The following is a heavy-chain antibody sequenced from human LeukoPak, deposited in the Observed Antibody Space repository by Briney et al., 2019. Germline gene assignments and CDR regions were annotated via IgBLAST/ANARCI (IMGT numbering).Heavy chain of an antibody. V-gene: IGHV1-8*01. J-gene: IGHJ4*02. Sequence: VASVKVSCKASGYTFTSYDINWVRQATGQGLEWMGWMNPNSGNTGYAQKFQGRVTMTRDTSTSTVYMELSSLRSEDTAVYYCARTHHPVWYQLQGRTFDYWGQGTLVTVSS. CDR2: MNPNSGNT. CDR1: GYTFTSYD. D-gene: IGHD2-2*01. CDR3: ARTHHPVWYQLQGRTFDY.